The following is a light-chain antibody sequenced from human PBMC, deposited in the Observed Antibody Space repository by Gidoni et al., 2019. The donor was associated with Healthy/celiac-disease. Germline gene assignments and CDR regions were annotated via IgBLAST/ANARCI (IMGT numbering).Light chain of an antibody. V-gene: IGKV1-33*01. CDR1: QDISNY. CDR2: DAS. CDR3: QQYDNLFT. J-gene: IGKJ3*01. Sequence: DIQFTQSPSSLSASVGDRVTITCQASQDISNYLNWYQQKPGKAPKLLIYDASNLETGVPSRFSGSGSGTDFTFTISSLQPEDIATYYCQQYDNLFTFGPGTKVDIK.